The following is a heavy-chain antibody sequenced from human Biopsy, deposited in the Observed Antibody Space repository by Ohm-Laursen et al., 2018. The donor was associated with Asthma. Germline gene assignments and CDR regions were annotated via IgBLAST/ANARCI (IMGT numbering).Heavy chain of an antibody. J-gene: IGHJ6*02. D-gene: IGHD4-17*01. CDR2: ISRANPWTDSTI. CDR1: GFTFGDYW. Sequence: SLRPSCSASGFTFGDYWMSWVRQAPGKGLEWVAYISRANPWTDSTIYYADSVKGRFTISRDNAKDLLYLQMNSLRAEDTAVYFCARVASYGDVYFGIDVWGPGSTVSV. CDR3: ARVASYGDVYFGIDV. V-gene: IGHV3-11*01.